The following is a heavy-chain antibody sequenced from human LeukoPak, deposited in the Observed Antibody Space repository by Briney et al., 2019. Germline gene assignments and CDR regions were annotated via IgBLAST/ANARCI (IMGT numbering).Heavy chain of an antibody. Sequence: GGSLRLSCAVSGFTFNNYAVNWVRQSPGKGVECVSAMSDCGDSAYYADSVERGFSLSRDYPEHTLYLQVNSVRAEDTAVYYCTARSGRYTWGQGTLVTVSS. V-gene: IGHV3-23*01. D-gene: IGHD6-19*01. CDR1: GFTFNNYA. CDR3: TARSGRYT. CDR2: MSDCGDSA. J-gene: IGHJ4*02.